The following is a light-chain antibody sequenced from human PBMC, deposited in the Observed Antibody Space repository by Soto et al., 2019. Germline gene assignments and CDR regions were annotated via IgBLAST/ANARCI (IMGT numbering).Light chain of an antibody. V-gene: IGLV1-51*01. Sequence: QSVLTQPPSVSAAPGQKVTISCSGSSSKIGNNYVSWYQQLAGTAPKLLIYDNNKRPSGIPDRFSGSKSGTSATLGITGLQTGDEADYYCGTWDSSLSAGVFGGGTKVTVL. CDR1: SSKIGNNY. J-gene: IGLJ3*02. CDR3: GTWDSSLSAGV. CDR2: DNN.